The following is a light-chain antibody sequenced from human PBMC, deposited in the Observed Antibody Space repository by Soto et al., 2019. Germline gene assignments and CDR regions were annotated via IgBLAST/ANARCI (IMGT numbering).Light chain of an antibody. CDR3: QQYGSSGT. Sequence: EIVLTQSPGAVSLSPGEKARFSCRASQSVSNNYLAWYQQKPGQAPRLLIYGASNRATGIPDRFSGSGSGTDFTLTISRLEPEDFAVYYCQQYGSSGTFGQGTKVDI. CDR2: GAS. J-gene: IGKJ1*01. CDR1: QSVSNNY. V-gene: IGKV3-20*01.